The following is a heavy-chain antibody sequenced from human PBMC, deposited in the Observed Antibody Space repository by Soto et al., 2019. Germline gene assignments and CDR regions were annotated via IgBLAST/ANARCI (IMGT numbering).Heavy chain of an antibody. V-gene: IGHV3-23*01. CDR1: GFTFSSYA. CDR2: ISGSGGST. Sequence: GGSLRLSCAASGFTFSSYAMSWVRQAPGKGLEWVSAISGSGGSTYYADSVKGRFTISRDNSKNTLYLQMNSLRAEDTAVYYCAKPFPLPAPYIVRGAFDYWGQGTLVTVSS. D-gene: IGHD2-8*01. J-gene: IGHJ4*02. CDR3: AKPFPLPAPYIVRGAFDY.